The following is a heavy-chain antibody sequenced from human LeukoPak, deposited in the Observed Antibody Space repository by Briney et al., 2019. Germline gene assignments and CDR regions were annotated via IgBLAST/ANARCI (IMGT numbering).Heavy chain of an antibody. V-gene: IGHV3-21*01. Sequence: PGGSLRLSCAASGFSFSSYSVNWVRQATGRGVGWVPSISCSSSYIYYADAVKGRFTISRDNAKNSLYLQMNSLRAEDTAVYYCARGVYGSGSYYDYWGQGTLVTVSS. J-gene: IGHJ4*02. CDR1: GFSFSSYS. D-gene: IGHD3-10*01. CDR3: ARGVYGSGSYYDY. CDR2: ISCSSSYI.